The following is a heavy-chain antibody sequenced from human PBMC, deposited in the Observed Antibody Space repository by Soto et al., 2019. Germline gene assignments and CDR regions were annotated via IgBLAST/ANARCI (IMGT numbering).Heavy chain of an antibody. CDR3: AGDGGITMIVVVPLY. D-gene: IGHD3-22*01. CDR1: GFTFSSYA. Sequence: GGSLRLSCAASGFTFSSYAMHWVRQAPGKGLGWVAVISYDGSNKYYADSVKGRFTISRDNSKNTLYLPMNSLRAEDTAVYYCAGDGGITMIVVVPLYWGQGTLVTVSS. V-gene: IGHV3-30-3*01. CDR2: ISYDGSNK. J-gene: IGHJ4*02.